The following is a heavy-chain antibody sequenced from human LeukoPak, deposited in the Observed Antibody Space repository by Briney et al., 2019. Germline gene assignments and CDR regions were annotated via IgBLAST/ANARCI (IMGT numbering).Heavy chain of an antibody. D-gene: IGHD4-17*01. V-gene: IGHV4-59*01. Sequence: PSETLSLTCTVSGGSISSYYWSWLRQPPGKGLEWIGYIYYSGSTNYNPSLKSRVTISVDTSKNQFSLKLSSVTAADTAVYYCARERLRCLDYWGQGTLVTVSS. CDR3: ARERLRCLDY. CDR1: GGSISSYY. CDR2: IYYSGST. J-gene: IGHJ4*02.